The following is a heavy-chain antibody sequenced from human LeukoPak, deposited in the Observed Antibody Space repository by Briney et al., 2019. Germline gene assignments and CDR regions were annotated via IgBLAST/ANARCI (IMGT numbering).Heavy chain of an antibody. CDR3: AKDLWAYYDFWSGYLPAGFDY. V-gene: IGHV3-21*01. D-gene: IGHD3-3*01. Sequence: PGGSLRLSCAASGFTFSSYSMNWVRQAPGKGLEWVSSIRSSSSYIYYADSVKGRFTISRDNTKNTLYLQMNSLRAEDTAVYYCAKDLWAYYDFWSGYLPAGFDYWGQGTLVTVSS. J-gene: IGHJ4*02. CDR2: IRSSSSYI. CDR1: GFTFSSYS.